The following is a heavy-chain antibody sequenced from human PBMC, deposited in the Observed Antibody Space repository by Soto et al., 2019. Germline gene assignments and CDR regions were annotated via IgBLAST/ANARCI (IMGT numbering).Heavy chain of an antibody. CDR1: GGSINNYY. V-gene: IGHV4-59*01. CDR3: ARCRCDCRNYGDTDSFDYYYNIDV. J-gene: IGHJ6*02. CDR2: IYHSGTT. D-gene: IGHD4-4*01. Sequence: SETLSLTCTVSGGSINNYYWSWIRQPPGKGLEWIGYIYHSGTTTYNPSLKSRVTISVDTSKNQLSLKLSSVTAADTAVYYCARCRCDCRNYGDTDSFDYYYNIDVCGQGSPVTVSS.